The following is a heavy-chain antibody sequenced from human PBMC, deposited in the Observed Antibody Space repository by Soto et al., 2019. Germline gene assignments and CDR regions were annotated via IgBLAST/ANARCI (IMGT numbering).Heavy chain of an antibody. Sequence: SETLSLTCTVSGGSISSGGYYWSWIRQHPGKGLEWIGYIYYSGSTYYNPSLKSRVTISVDTSKNQFSLKLSSVTAADTAVYYCARVNGRRGCSGGSCYYVDYWGQGTLVTVSS. CDR1: GGSISSGGYY. V-gene: IGHV4-31*03. CDR2: IYYSGST. D-gene: IGHD2-15*01. J-gene: IGHJ4*02. CDR3: ARVNGRRGCSGGSCYYVDY.